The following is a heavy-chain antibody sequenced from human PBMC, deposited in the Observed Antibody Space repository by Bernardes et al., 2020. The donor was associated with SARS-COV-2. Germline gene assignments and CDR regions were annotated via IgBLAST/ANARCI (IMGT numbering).Heavy chain of an antibody. D-gene: IGHD3-10*01. CDR1: GFTFSNYW. CDR3: ARGFNYGPFAD. V-gene: IGHV3-7*01. Sequence: GGSLRLSCSASGFTFSNYWMSWVRQAPGKGLEWVANINKDGSEKYYVDSVKGRFTISRDNAKNSLHLQMNSLRAEDTAVYYCARGFNYGPFADWGQGALVTVSS. CDR2: INKDGSEK. J-gene: IGHJ4*02.